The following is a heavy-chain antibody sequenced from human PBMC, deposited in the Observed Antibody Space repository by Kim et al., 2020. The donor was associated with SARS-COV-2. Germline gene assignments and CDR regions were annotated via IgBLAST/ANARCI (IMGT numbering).Heavy chain of an antibody. Sequence: SETLSLTCAVYGGSFSGYYWSWIRQPPGKGLEWIGEINHSGSNNYNPSLKSRVTISVDTSKNQFSLKLSSVTAADTAVYYCARAPSWGTYYFDYWGQGTLVTVSS. CDR1: GGSFSGYY. V-gene: IGHV4-34*01. D-gene: IGHD3-16*01. J-gene: IGHJ4*02. CDR3: ARAPSWGTYYFDY. CDR2: INHSGSN.